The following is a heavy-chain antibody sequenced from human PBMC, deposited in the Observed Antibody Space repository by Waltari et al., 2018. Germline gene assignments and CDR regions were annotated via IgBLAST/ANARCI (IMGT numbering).Heavy chain of an antibody. J-gene: IGHJ4*02. CDR3: ATTGDLYYENSRYGLLGY. CDR1: GYSFNDYY. D-gene: IGHD3-22*01. V-gene: IGHV1-2*06. CDR2: INPKNGDT. Sequence: QVQLVQSGAEVKKPGASVKVSCKASGYSFNDYYIYWVRQAPGQGLDWMGRINPKNGDTAYAQRFQGSVTMTRDTSISTAYMELSSLTSDDTAVYYCATTGDLYYENSRYGLLGYWGQGTRVTVSS.